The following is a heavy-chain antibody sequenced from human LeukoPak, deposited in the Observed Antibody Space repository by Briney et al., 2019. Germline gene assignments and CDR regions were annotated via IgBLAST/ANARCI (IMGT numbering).Heavy chain of an antibody. CDR1: GFSFSSYW. CDR3: ARDPGRQYSSVADV. J-gene: IGHJ6*02. Sequence: GGSLRLSCAASGFSFSSYWMNWVRRAPGKGLEWLANIKEDGSKKYYVDSVKGRFTISRDNAKNSLYLQMDSLRAEDTAVYYCARDPGRQYSSVADVWGQGTTVTVSS. D-gene: IGHD6-19*01. V-gene: IGHV3-7*03. CDR2: IKEDGSKK.